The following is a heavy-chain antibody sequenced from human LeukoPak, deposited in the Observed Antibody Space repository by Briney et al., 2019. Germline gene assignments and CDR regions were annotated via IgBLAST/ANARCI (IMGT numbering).Heavy chain of an antibody. D-gene: IGHD5-24*01. CDR3: AKDRGEMATTPYAFDI. CDR2: ISGSAGSA. CDR1: GFTFGDYV. V-gene: IGHV3-23*01. Sequence: GGSLRLSCTASGFTFGDYVMSWVRQAPGKGLEWVSAISGSAGSAYYADSVKGRFTISRDNSKNTLYLQMNSLRAEDTAVYYCAKDRGEMATTPYAFDIWGQGTMVTVSS. J-gene: IGHJ3*02.